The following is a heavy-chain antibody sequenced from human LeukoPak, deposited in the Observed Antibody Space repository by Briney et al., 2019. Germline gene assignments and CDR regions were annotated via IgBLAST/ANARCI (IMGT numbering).Heavy chain of an antibody. CDR3: ARESASPGMNWFDP. Sequence: SETLSLTCAVYRGSFSGYYWSWIRQPPGKGLEWIGEINHSGSTNYNPSLKSRVTISVDTSKNQFSLKLRSVTAADTAIYYCARESASPGMNWFDPWGQGTLVTVPS. CDR2: INHSGST. J-gene: IGHJ5*02. CDR1: RGSFSGYY. V-gene: IGHV4-34*01.